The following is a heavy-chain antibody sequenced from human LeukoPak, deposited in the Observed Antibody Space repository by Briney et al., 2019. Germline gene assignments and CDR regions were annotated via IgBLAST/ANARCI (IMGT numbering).Heavy chain of an antibody. CDR2: ISGSGGST. CDR1: GFTFSSDA. V-gene: IGHV3-23*01. CDR3: AKVQGIRYGLIWPLDY. D-gene: IGHD5-18*01. Sequence: GGSLRLSCAASGFTFSSDAMTWVRQAPGKGLEWVSAISGSGGSTNDADSVKGRFTTSRDNSKNTLYLQMNSLRAEDTAVYYCAKVQGIRYGLIWPLDYWGQGTLVTVSS. J-gene: IGHJ4*02.